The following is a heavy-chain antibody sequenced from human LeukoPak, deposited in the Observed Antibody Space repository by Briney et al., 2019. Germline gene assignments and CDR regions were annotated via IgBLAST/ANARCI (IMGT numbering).Heavy chain of an antibody. CDR3: ATGAYGGNSRVFDY. J-gene: IGHJ4*02. CDR1: GYTLTELS. Sequence: ASVKVSCKVSGYTLTELSMHWVRQAPGKGLEWMGGFDPEDGETIYAQKFQGRVTMTEDTSTDTAYMELSSLRSEDTAVYCCATGAYGGNSRVFDYWGQGTLVTVSS. D-gene: IGHD4-23*01. V-gene: IGHV1-24*01. CDR2: FDPEDGET.